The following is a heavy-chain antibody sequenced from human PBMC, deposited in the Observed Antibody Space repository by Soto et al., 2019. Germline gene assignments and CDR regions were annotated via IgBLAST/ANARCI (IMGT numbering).Heavy chain of an antibody. CDR3: ARDGAAYNSTWNNHSGRDV. CDR1: GVTVSYNY. CDR2: ISKSSSLI. V-gene: IGHV3-21*01. J-gene: IGHJ6*02. Sequence: GGCLGLSCAVSGVTVSYNYVNGVRQAPGKGLEWVSSISKSSSLIYYTDSVRGRFTISRDNAKNSLYLQMNSLRAEDTAVYYRARDGAAYNSTWNNHSGRDVGAQGPPAPVPS. D-gene: IGHD6-13*01.